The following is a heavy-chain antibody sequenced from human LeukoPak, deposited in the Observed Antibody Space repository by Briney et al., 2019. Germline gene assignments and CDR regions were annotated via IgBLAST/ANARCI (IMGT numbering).Heavy chain of an antibody. CDR3: AKVLWFGVSAPQPFDF. Sequence: PGGSLRLSCVASGFTFSDYAMNWVRQAPGKGPEWVSGISASGAGTYYADSVKGRFTISRDNFQNTLYLQMNSLGAEDTAVYYCAKVLWFGVSAPQPFDFWGQGTMVTVSS. CDR1: GFTFSDYA. V-gene: IGHV3-23*01. CDR2: ISASGAGT. D-gene: IGHD3-10*01. J-gene: IGHJ3*01.